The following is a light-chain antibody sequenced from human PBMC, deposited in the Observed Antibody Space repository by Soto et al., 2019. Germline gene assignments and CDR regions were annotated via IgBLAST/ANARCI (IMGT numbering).Light chain of an antibody. V-gene: IGKV1-5*01. Sequence: DIQMTQSPSTLAASVLYIVTIAFRASQTIHSWLAWYQQKPGKAPKVLIYDASSLKSEVPSRFRGSGSGTDFTLTISSLQADDFATYYCQQYSRFPLTFGGGTKVDIK. J-gene: IGKJ4*01. CDR1: QTIHSW. CDR3: QQYSRFPLT. CDR2: DAS.